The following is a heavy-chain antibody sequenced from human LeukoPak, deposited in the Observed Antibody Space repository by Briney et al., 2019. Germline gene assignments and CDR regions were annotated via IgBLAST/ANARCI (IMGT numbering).Heavy chain of an antibody. Sequence: ASVKVSCKASGYTFTGYYMHWVRQAPGQGLEWMGWINPNTGGTNYAQKFQGRVTMTRDTSISTAYMEVSRLRSDDTAVYYCARDVRIFGVVIIDYFDYWGQGTLVTVSS. V-gene: IGHV1-2*02. J-gene: IGHJ4*02. CDR3: ARDVRIFGVVIIDYFDY. CDR1: GYTFTGYY. D-gene: IGHD3-3*02. CDR2: INPNTGGT.